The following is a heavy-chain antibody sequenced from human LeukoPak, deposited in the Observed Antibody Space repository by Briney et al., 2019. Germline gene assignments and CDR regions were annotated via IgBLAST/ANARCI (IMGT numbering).Heavy chain of an antibody. CDR2: IYSGGST. D-gene: IGHD3-10*01. Sequence: GGSLRLFCAASGFTVSSNYMSWVRQAPGKGLEWVSVIYSGGSTYYADSVKGRFTISRDNAKNSLYLQMNSLRAEDTAVYYCARDITMVRGVTTYWGQGTLVTVSS. CDR3: ARDITMVRGVTTY. V-gene: IGHV3-53*01. J-gene: IGHJ4*02. CDR1: GFTVSSNY.